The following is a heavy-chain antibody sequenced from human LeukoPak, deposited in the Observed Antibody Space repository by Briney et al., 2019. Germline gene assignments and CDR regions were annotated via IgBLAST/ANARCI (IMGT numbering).Heavy chain of an antibody. J-gene: IGHJ4*02. CDR3: ARSGGLQKFDY. D-gene: IGHD4-11*01. CDR2: ISSHSNYI. V-gene: IGHV3-21*06. CDR1: GFTFSSYW. Sequence: GGSLRLSCAASGFTFSSYWMYWVRQAPGKGLEWVSSISSHSNYIYYADSVKGRFTISRDNAKNSLYLQMNSLRVEDTAVYYCARSGGLQKFDYWGQGTLVTVSS.